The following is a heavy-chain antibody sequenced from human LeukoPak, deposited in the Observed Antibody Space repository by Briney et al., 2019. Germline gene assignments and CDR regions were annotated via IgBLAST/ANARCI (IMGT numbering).Heavy chain of an antibody. CDR1: GGSISTGSYY. CDR3: ARLLIVASDNYFDY. Sequence: SETLSLTCTVSGGSISTGSYYWGWIRQPPGKGLEWIGNIYYSGNTYYNSSLKSRVTISIDTSKNQFSLQLSSVTAADTAVYFCARLLIVASDNYFDYWGQGTLVTVSS. V-gene: IGHV4-39*01. D-gene: IGHD5-12*01. CDR2: IYYSGNT. J-gene: IGHJ4*02.